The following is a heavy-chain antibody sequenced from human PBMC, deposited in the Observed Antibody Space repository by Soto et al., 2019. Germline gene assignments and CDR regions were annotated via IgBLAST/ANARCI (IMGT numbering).Heavy chain of an antibody. CDR2: IYSGGST. J-gene: IGHJ6*02. CDR3: ATDIAARRYYFFGMDV. Sequence: GGSLRLSCAASGFTVSSNYMSWVRQAPGKGLEWVSVIYSGGSTYYADSVKGRFTISRDNSKNTLYLQMNSLRAEDTAVYYCATDIAARRYYFFGMDVWGQGTTVTVSS. V-gene: IGHV3-53*01. D-gene: IGHD6-6*01. CDR1: GFTVSSNY.